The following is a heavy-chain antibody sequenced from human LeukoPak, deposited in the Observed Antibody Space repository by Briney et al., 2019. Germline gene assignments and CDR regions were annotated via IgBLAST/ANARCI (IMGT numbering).Heavy chain of an antibody. CDR3: AKGRASSWYVEVDY. CDR2: IKEDGSEK. CDR1: GFTFSNYW. J-gene: IGHJ4*02. V-gene: IGHV3-7*01. D-gene: IGHD6-13*01. Sequence: PGGSLRLSCAASGFTFSNYWISWVRQAPGKGLEWVANIKEDGSEKYYVDSVKGRFTLSRDNAKNSLYLQMNSLRTEDTAVYYCAKGRASSWYVEVDYWGQGSLVTVSS.